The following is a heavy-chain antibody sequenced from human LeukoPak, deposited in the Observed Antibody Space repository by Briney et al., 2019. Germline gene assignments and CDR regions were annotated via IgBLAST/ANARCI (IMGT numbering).Heavy chain of an antibody. D-gene: IGHD2-2*01. V-gene: IGHV3-48*01. Sequence: PGGSLRLSCAASGFCFSSYSMNWVRQAPGKGLEWVSYISTTSSTIYYADSVKGRFTISRDNAKNSLYLQMNSLRAEDTAVYYCARDDGYCSSTSCYGIDYWGQGTLVTVSS. J-gene: IGHJ4*02. CDR2: ISTTSSTI. CDR1: GFCFSSYS. CDR3: ARDDGYCSSTSCYGIDY.